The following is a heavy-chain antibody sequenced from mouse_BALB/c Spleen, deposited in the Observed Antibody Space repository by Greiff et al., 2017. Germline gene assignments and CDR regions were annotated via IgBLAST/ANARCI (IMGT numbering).Heavy chain of an antibody. Sequence: VQLVESGPELVKPGASVKMSCKASGYTFTSYYIHWVKQRPGQGLEWIGWIYPGDGSTKYNEKFKGKTTLTADKSSSTAYMLLSSLTSEDSAIYFCARMGYYSMDYWGQGTSVTVSS. V-gene: IGHV1S56*01. D-gene: IGHD2-3*01. J-gene: IGHJ4*01. CDR1: GYTFTSYY. CDR2: IYPGDGST. CDR3: ARMGYYSMDY.